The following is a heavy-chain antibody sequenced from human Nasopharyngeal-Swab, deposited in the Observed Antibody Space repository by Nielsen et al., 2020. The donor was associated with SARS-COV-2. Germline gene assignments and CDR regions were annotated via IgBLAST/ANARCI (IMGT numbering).Heavy chain of an antibody. J-gene: IGHJ6*02. Sequence: GESLKISCAASGFTFSSYAMHWVRQAPGKGLEWVAVISYDGSNKYYADSVKGRFTISRDNSKNTLYLQMNSLRAEDTAVYYRARANGGGYYYGMDVWGQGTTVTVSS. V-gene: IGHV3-30*04. CDR1: GFTFSSYA. CDR3: ARANGGGYYYGMDV. D-gene: IGHD3-16*01. CDR2: ISYDGSNK.